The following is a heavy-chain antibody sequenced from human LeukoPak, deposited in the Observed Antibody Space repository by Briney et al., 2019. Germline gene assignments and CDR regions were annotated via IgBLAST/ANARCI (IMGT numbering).Heavy chain of an antibody. V-gene: IGHV3-23*01. D-gene: IGHD2-15*01. CDR2: ISGSGGST. J-gene: IGHJ4*02. CDR3: AKSSLIVVVVAARTYFDY. Sequence: GGSLRLSCAASGFTFSSYAMGWVRQAPGKGLEWVSSISGSGGSTYYADSVKGRFTISRDNSKNTLYLQMNSLRAEDTAVYYCAKSSLIVVVVAARTYFDYWGQGTLVTVSS. CDR1: GFTFSSYA.